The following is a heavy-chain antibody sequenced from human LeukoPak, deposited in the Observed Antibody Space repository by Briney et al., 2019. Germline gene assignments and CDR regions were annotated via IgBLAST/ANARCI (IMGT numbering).Heavy chain of an antibody. Sequence: PGGSLRLSCAASGFTFDDYGMSWVRQAPGKVLEWVSGINWNGGSTGYADSVKGRFTISRDNAKNSLYLQMNSLRAEDTALYYCARTGYSSGWDNWFDPWGQGTLVTVSS. J-gene: IGHJ5*02. D-gene: IGHD6-19*01. CDR1: GFTFDDYG. CDR2: INWNGGST. CDR3: ARTGYSSGWDNWFDP. V-gene: IGHV3-20*04.